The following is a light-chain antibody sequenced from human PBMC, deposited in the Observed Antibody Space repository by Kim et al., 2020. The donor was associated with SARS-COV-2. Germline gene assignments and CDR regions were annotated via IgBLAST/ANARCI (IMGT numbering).Light chain of an antibody. Sequence: GSPGQTARITCSGDALPEKQTYWYQQKSGQAPLLVIYKDTERPSGIPGRFSGSSSGTTVTLTISGVQAEDDADYYCQAADGSGTYVFGTGTKVTVL. J-gene: IGLJ1*01. CDR3: QAADGSGTYV. CDR1: ALPEKQ. V-gene: IGLV3-25*03. CDR2: KDT.